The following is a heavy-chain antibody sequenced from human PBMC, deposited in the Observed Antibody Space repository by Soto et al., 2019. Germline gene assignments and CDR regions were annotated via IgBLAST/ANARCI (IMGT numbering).Heavy chain of an antibody. J-gene: IGHJ4*02. CDR1: GYSITSYW. D-gene: IGHD3-3*01. CDR3: TRGGVATRTFDY. V-gene: IGHV5-51*01. CDR2: IFPDDSDT. Sequence: PGEPLKISCKASGYSITSYWIAWVRQMPGQGLEWLGIIFPDDSDTRYSPSFQGQVTISADKSISTAYVQWSSLKASDTAMYYCTRGGVATRTFDYWGQGTLVTVSS.